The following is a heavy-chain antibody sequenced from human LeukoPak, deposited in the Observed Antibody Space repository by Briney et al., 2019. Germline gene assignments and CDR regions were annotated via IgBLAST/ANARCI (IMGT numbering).Heavy chain of an antibody. Sequence: PGGSLRLSCAASGFTFSSYSMNWVRQAPGKGLEWVSSISSSSSYIYYADSVKGRFTISRDNAKNSLYLQMNSLRAEDTAVYYCASLMTTVTHEGYWGQGTLVTVSS. D-gene: IGHD4-17*01. J-gene: IGHJ4*02. CDR3: ASLMTTVTHEGY. CDR1: GFTFSSYS. CDR2: ISSSSSYI. V-gene: IGHV3-21*01.